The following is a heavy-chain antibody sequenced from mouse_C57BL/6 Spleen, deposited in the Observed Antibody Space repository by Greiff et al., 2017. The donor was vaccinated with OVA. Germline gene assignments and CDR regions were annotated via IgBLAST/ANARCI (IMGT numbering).Heavy chain of an antibody. J-gene: IGHJ1*03. D-gene: IGHD1-1*01. CDR3: ARESYYGREGYFDV. Sequence: QVQLQQPGAELVRPGSSVKLSCKASGYTFTSYWMHWVKQRPIQGLEWIGNIDPSDSETHYNQKFKDKATLTVDKSSSTAYMQLSSLTSEDSAVYYCARESYYGREGYFDVWGTGTTVTVSS. CDR2: IDPSDSET. V-gene: IGHV1-52*01. CDR1: GYTFTSYW.